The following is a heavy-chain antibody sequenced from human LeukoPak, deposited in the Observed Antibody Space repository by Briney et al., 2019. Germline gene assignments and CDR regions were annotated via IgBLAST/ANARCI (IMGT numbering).Heavy chain of an antibody. CDR3: AKLFPRVNAVEY. CDR2: ISGSGTSK. D-gene: IGHD2-21*01. CDR1: SAYA. J-gene: IGHJ4*02. Sequence: GGSLRLSCAVSSAYAMSWVRQAPGKGLEWLSAISGSGTSKYYADSVKGGFSISRDNSNTALFLQINGLRADDTAVYFCAKLFPRVNAVEYWGQGTLVTVSS. V-gene: IGHV3-23*01.